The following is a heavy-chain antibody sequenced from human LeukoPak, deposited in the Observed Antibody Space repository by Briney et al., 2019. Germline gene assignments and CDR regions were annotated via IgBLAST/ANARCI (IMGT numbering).Heavy chain of an antibody. CDR3: ARSRTPFYYYGMHV. V-gene: IGHV1-2*02. J-gene: IGHJ6*02. CDR1: GYIFTDYY. D-gene: IGHD1-1*01. CDR2: IDPNSGGT. Sequence: ASAKVSCKASGYIFTDYYVHWIRQAPGQGLEWMGWIDPNSGGTHHAPNFQGRATMTRDTSSSTVYMDLSRLRSADTAIYYCARSRTPFYYYGMHVWGLGTSVTVSS.